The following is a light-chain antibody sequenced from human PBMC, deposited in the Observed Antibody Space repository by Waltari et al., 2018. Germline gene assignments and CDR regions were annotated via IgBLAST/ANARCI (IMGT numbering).Light chain of an antibody. J-gene: IGLJ3*02. CDR3: QVWDSDSDHPV. V-gene: IGLV3-21*04. CDR2: YDT. CDR1: NLERKS. Sequence: SYVLTQPPSVSVAPGNTATIACGGNNLERKSVKWYQQKPGQTPVAVIYYDTERPSGISERFSGSNSGNTATLTISRVEAGDEADYYCQVWDSDSDHPVFGGGTKLTVL.